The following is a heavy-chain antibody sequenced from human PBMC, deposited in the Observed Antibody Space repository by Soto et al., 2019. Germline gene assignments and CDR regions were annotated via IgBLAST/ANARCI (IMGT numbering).Heavy chain of an antibody. Sequence: MRLSCAASGFKFSNYAMSWVRQAPGKGLEWVSLISATGGGTYYADSVKGRFTISRDNSHNTLYLQVHSLTAEDAAVYYCAKDRRAGGNSAFYFDFWGQGAQVTVSS. V-gene: IGHV3-23*01. CDR1: GFKFSNYA. J-gene: IGHJ4*02. CDR2: ISATGGGT. D-gene: IGHD3-16*01. CDR3: AKDRRAGGNSAFYFDF.